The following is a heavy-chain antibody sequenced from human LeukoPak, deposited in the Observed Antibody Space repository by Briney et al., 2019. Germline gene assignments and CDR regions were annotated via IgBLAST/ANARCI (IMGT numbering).Heavy chain of an antibody. CDR2: ISGSGGST. V-gene: IGHV3-23*01. CDR1: GFTFSNSA. J-gene: IGHJ4*02. CDR3: AKSLGRYIYGPDYFDY. D-gene: IGHD5-18*01. Sequence: AGGSLRLSCAASGFTFSNSAMSWVRQAPGKGLEWVSAISGSGGSTYYADSVKGRFTISRDNSNNTLSLHMNSLRAEDTAVYYCAKSLGRYIYGPDYFDYWGQGTLVTVSS.